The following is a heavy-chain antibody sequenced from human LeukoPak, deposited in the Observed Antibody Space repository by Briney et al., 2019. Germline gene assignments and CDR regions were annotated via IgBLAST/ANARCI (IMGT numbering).Heavy chain of an antibody. J-gene: IGHJ4*02. CDR3: AKDYGSGWYYFDY. D-gene: IGHD6-19*01. CDR2: ISGSGSST. Sequence: PGGSLRLSCAASGFTFRSYAMNWVRQAPGKGLEWVSVISGSGSSTYYADSVKGRFTISRDNSKNTLYLQMNSLRAEDTAVYYCAKDYGSGWYYFDYWGQGTLVTVSS. V-gene: IGHV3-23*01. CDR1: GFTFRSYA.